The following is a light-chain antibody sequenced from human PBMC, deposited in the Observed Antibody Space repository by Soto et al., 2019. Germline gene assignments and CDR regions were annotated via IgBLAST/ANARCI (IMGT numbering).Light chain of an antibody. CDR1: QSVLYSSNDKNY. V-gene: IGKV4-1*01. CDR3: QQYYNTPYT. J-gene: IGKJ2*01. Sequence: DIVMTQSPDSLAVSLGEGATINCKSSQSVLYSSNDKNYLAWYQQKPGQSPRLLIYWASTRESGVPDRFSGSGSGTDSTLTISSLQAEDVAVYYCQQYYNTPYTFGQGTKLEIK. CDR2: WAS.